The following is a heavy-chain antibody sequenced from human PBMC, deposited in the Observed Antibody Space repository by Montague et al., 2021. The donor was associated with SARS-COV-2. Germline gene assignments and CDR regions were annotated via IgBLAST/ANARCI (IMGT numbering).Heavy chain of an antibody. CDR1: VGSFSGYY. Sequence: SETLSLTCAVYVGSFSGYYWSWIRQSPGKGLEWIGEINHTGSTMYNPSLKSRVTISVDTSKNQFSLKLSSVSAADTAVYYCARADYGGNGYWYFDLWGRGTLVTVSS. CDR2: INHTGST. V-gene: IGHV4-34*01. CDR3: ARADYGGNGYWYFDL. D-gene: IGHD4-23*01. J-gene: IGHJ2*01.